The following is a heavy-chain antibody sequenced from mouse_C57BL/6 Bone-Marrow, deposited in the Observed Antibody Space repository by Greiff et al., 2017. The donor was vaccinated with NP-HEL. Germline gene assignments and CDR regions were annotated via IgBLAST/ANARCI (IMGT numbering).Heavy chain of an antibody. J-gene: IGHJ4*01. Sequence: EVKLVESGPELVKPGASVKIPCKASGYTFTDYNMDWVKQSHGKSLEWIGDINPNNGGTIYNQKFKGKATLTVDKSSSTAYMELRSLTSEDTAVYYCALYDYDVRMDYWGQGTSVTVSS. D-gene: IGHD2-4*01. CDR2: INPNNGGT. CDR3: ALYDYDVRMDY. V-gene: IGHV1-18*01. CDR1: GYTFTDYN.